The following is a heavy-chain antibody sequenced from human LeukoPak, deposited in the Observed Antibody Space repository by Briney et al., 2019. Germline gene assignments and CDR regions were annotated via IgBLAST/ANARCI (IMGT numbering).Heavy chain of an antibody. V-gene: IGHV1-69*05. CDR3: ASARYSSGWSPNFDY. Sequence: SVKVSCKASGGTFSSYAISWVRQAPGQGLEWMGRIIPIFGTANYAQKFQGRVTITTDESTSTAYMELSSLRSEDTAVYYCASARYSSGWSPNFDYWGQGTLVTVSS. D-gene: IGHD6-19*01. J-gene: IGHJ4*02. CDR1: GGTFSSYA. CDR2: IIPIFGTA.